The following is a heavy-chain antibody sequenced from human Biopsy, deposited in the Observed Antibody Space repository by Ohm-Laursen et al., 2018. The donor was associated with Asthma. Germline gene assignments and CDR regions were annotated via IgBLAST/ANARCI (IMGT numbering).Heavy chain of an antibody. CDR1: SGSGGYMRSGNYY. D-gene: IGHD6-13*01. CDR3: VRESSSWHHGPFHYYYGLDV. J-gene: IGHJ6*02. V-gene: IGHV4-39*01. Sequence: SETLSLTCSLSSGSGGYMRSGNYYWGWIRQPPGKGLEWIGSIYYSGTTYYNPSLEIRVTVSADTSKNQFSLKPTSVTAADTAVYYCVRESSSWHHGPFHYYYGLDVWGQGTTATVSS. CDR2: IYYSGTT.